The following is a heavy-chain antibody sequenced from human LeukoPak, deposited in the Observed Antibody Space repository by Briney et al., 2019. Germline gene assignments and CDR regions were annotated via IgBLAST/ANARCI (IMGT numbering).Heavy chain of an antibody. D-gene: IGHD2-2*02. CDR1: GGSISSGAYS. CDR3: AREGYCSGTSCYNFNY. J-gene: IGHJ4*02. CDR2: INHSGSS. Sequence: PSETLSLTCAVSGGSISSGAYSWSWIRQPPRKGLEWIGEINHSGSSNYNPSLKSRVTISLDTSKNQFSLNLSSVTAADTAVYYCAREGYCSGTSCYNFNYWGQGTLVTVSS. V-gene: IGHV4-30-2*01.